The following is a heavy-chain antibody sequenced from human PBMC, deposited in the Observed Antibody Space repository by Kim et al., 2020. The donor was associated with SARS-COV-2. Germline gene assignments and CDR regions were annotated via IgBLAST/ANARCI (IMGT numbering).Heavy chain of an antibody. D-gene: IGHD1-26*01. CDR3: ARVPGPTAFDY. V-gene: IGHV4-4*02. Sequence: SETLSLTCAVSGASISSSDWWSWVRQPPGKGLEWIGEIYQSGSANYNPSLKSRVTISVDKSKNQFSLKLSSVTAADTAVYYCARVPGPTAFDYWGQGTLVTVSS. CDR1: GASISSSDW. CDR2: IYQSGSA. J-gene: IGHJ4*02.